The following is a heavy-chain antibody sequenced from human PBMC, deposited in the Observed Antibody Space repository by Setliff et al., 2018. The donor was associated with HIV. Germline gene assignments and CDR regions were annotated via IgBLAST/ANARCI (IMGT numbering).Heavy chain of an antibody. CDR2: IYWDDDK. CDR3: AHSYCSSTSCYPHFYYYMDV. V-gene: IGHV2-5*02. D-gene: IGHD2-2*01. CDR1: GFSLSTSGVG. Sequence: SGPTLVNPTQSLTLTCTFSGFSLSTSGVGVGWSRQPPGKALEWLALIYWDDDKRYSPSLESRLTITKDTSTNQVVLTMTNMDPVDTATYYCAHSYCSSTSCYPHFYYYMDVWGKGTTVTVSS. J-gene: IGHJ6*03.